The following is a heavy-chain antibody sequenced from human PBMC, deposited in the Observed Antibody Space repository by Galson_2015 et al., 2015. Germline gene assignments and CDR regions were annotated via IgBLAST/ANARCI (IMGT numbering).Heavy chain of an antibody. Sequence: SLRLSCAAPGFTFSSYWMSWVRQAPGKGLEWVANIKQDGSEKYYVDSVKGRFTISRDNAKNSLYLQMNSLRAEDTAVYYCARLRWADAFEIWGQGTMVTVSS. V-gene: IGHV3-7*01. CDR1: GFTFSSYW. D-gene: IGHD1-26*01. CDR3: ARLRWADAFEI. CDR2: IKQDGSEK. J-gene: IGHJ3*02.